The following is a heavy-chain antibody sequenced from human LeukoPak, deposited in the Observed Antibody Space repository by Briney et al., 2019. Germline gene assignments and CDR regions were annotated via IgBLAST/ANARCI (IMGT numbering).Heavy chain of an antibody. CDR3: ASPVVVPAAALDY. J-gene: IGHJ4*02. V-gene: IGHV3-21*01. CDR1: GFTFSSYW. D-gene: IGHD2-2*01. Sequence: PGGSLRLSCAASGFTFSSYWMSWVRQAPGKGLEWVSSINSSSSYIYYADSVKGRFTISRDNAKNSLYLQMNSLRAEDTAVYYCASPVVVPAAALDYWGQGTLVTVSS. CDR2: INSSSSYI.